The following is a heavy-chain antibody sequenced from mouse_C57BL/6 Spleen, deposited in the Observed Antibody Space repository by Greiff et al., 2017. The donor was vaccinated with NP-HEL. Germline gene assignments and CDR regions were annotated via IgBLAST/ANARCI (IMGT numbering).Heavy chain of an antibody. D-gene: IGHD1-1*01. CDR1: GFNIKDDY. V-gene: IGHV14-4*01. CDR2: IDPENGDT. J-gene: IGHJ4*01. Sequence: EVQLVESGAELVRPGASVKLSCTASGFNIKDDYMHWVKQRPEQGLEWIGWIDPENGDTEYASKFQGKATITADTSSNTAYLQLSSLTSEDTAVYYCTKSSYNYAMDYWGQGTSVTVSS. CDR3: TKSSYNYAMDY.